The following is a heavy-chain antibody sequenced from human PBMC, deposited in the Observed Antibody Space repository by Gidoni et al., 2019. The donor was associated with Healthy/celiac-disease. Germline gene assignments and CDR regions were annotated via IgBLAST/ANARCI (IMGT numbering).Heavy chain of an antibody. CDR1: GGSFSGYY. J-gene: IGHJ6*03. Sequence: QVQLQQWGAGLLKPSETLSLTCAVYGGSFSGYYWSWIRQPPGKGLEWIGEINHRGSTNYNPSLKSRVTISVDTSKNKCALKLSSVTAADTAVYYCARTVIAARPGVVRYYYYYMDVWGKGTTVTVSS. D-gene: IGHD6-6*01. CDR2: INHRGST. CDR3: ARTVIAARPGVVRYYYYYMDV. V-gene: IGHV4-34*01.